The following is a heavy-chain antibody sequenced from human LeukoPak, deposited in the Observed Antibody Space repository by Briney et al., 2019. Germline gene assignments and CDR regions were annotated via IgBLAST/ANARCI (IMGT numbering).Heavy chain of an antibody. V-gene: IGHV4-61*08. CDR3: AAITFGGVIVA. Sequence: SETLSLTCTVSGGSISSGGYYWTWIRQPPGKGLEWIGYIYYSGSTNYNPSLKSRVTISVDTSKNQFSLKLSSVTAADTAVYYCAAITFGGVIVAWGQGTLVTVSS. CDR2: IYYSGST. D-gene: IGHD3-16*02. J-gene: IGHJ5*02. CDR1: GGSISSGGYY.